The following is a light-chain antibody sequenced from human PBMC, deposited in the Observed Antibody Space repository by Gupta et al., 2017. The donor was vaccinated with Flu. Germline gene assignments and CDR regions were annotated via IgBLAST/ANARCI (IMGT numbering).Light chain of an antibody. CDR2: LNDDGSH. Sequence: QLVLTQSPSASASLGASVKLTCPLSSGNSSYAIAWHQQQPAKGPRFLMKLNDDGSHIKGDGIPDRFSGSSSGAERCLIISSLQSEDEADYYCQTWDTGTRVFGGGTKLTVL. CDR3: QTWDTGTRV. J-gene: IGLJ3*02. CDR1: SGNSSYA. V-gene: IGLV4-69*01.